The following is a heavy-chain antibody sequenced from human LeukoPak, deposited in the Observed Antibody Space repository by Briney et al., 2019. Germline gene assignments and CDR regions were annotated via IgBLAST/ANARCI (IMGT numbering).Heavy chain of an antibody. CDR2: ISSSGSTI. CDR3: AKAPLGRCSGAICYYFAY. Sequence: PGGSLRLSCAASGFTFSSYEMNWVRQAPGKGLEWVSYISSSGSTIYYADSVKGRFTISRDNSKNTLYLQMNSLRAEDAAVYYCAKAPLGRCSGAICYYFAYWGQGTLVTVSS. D-gene: IGHD2-15*01. J-gene: IGHJ4*02. CDR1: GFTFSSYE. V-gene: IGHV3-48*03.